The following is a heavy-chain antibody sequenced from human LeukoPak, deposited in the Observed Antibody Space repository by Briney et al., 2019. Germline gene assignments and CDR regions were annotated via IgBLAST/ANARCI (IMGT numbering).Heavy chain of an antibody. J-gene: IGHJ4*02. CDR1: GFTFSSYG. V-gene: IGHV3-30*02. CDR3: AKAAMGSGWSHFDY. D-gene: IGHD6-19*01. Sequence: PGGSLRLSCAASGFTFSSYGMHWVRQAPGKGLELVAFIRYDGSNKYYADSVKGRFTISRDNSKNTPYLQMNSLRAEDTAVYYCAKAAMGSGWSHFDYWGQGTLVTVSS. CDR2: IRYDGSNK.